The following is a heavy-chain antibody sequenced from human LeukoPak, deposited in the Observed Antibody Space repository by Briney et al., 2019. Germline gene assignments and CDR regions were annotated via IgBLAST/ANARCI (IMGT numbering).Heavy chain of an antibody. D-gene: IGHD5-24*01. CDR3: ARDSRKEMATIHFDY. CDR2: IYYSGST. Sequence: PSETLSLTCTVSGGSISSSSYYWGWIRQPPGKGLEWIGSIYYSGSTYYNPSLKSRVTISVDTSKNQFSLKLSSVTAADTAVYYCARDSRKEMATIHFDYWGQGTLVTVSS. V-gene: IGHV4-39*07. J-gene: IGHJ4*02. CDR1: GGSISSSSYY.